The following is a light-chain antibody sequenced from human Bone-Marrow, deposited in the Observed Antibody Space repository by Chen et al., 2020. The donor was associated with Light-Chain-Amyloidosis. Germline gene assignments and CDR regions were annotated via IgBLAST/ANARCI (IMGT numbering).Light chain of an antibody. CDR1: SSNIGAGYD. CDR3: SSYTITNTLV. J-gene: IGLJ1*01. Sequence: QSVLTQPPSVSGAPGQRVTISCTGSSSNIGAGYDVHWYQKLPGTAPKLLIYGNSNRPSWVPDRFSGSKSDNTASLTISGLQTEDEADYFCSSYTITNTLVFGSGTRVTVL. CDR2: GNS. V-gene: IGLV1-40*01.